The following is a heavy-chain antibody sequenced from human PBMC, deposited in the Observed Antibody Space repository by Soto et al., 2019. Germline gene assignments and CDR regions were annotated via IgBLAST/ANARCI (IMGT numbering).Heavy chain of an antibody. CDR3: ARDGSSSWYGNYYYGMDV. Sequence: VALVKVSCKASGGTFSSYAISWVRQAPGQGLEWMGGIIPIFGTANYAQKFQGRVTITADESTSTAYMELSSLRSEDTAVYYCARDGSSSWYGNYYYGMDVWGQGTTVTVSS. CDR2: IIPIFGTA. V-gene: IGHV1-69*13. J-gene: IGHJ6*02. CDR1: GGTFSSYA. D-gene: IGHD6-13*01.